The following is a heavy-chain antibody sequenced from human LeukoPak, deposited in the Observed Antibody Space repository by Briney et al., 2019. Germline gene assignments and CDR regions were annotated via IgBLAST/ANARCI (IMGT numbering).Heavy chain of an antibody. Sequence: ASVKVSCKASGYTFTSYYMHWVRQAPGQGLEWMGWINPNSGGTNYAQKFQGRVTMTRDTSISTAYMELSRLRSDDTAVYYCARSPGSSSSWYDYWGQGTLVTVSS. CDR2: INPNSGGT. CDR3: ARSPGSSSSWYDY. CDR1: GYTFTSYY. D-gene: IGHD6-13*01. J-gene: IGHJ4*02. V-gene: IGHV1-2*02.